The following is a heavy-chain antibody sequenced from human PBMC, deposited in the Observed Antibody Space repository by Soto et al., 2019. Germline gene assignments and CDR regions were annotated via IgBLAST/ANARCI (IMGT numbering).Heavy chain of an antibody. D-gene: IGHD3-10*01. Sequence: LEILSLTCAVSGGSISSSNWWSWVRQSPGKGLEWIGEIYHSGSTNYNPSLKSRVTISVDKSKNQFSLKLSSVTAADTAVYYCARGSGRQVYNYYGMDVWGQGTTVTV. V-gene: IGHV4-4*02. CDR2: IYHSGST. J-gene: IGHJ6*02. CDR1: GGSISSSNW. CDR3: ARGSGRQVYNYYGMDV.